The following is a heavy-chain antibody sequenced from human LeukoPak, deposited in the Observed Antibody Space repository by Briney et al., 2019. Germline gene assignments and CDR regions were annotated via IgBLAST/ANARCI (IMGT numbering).Heavy chain of an antibody. V-gene: IGHV1-69*05. CDR3: ARGAYYYDSSGYYPGWYFDL. J-gene: IGHJ2*01. D-gene: IGHD3-22*01. Sequence: SVKVSCKASGGTFSSYAISWVRQAPGQGLEWMGRIIPIFGTANYAQKFQGRVTMTRNTSISTAYMELSSLRSEDTAVYYCARGAYYYDSSGYYPGWYFDLWGRGTLVTVSS. CDR2: IIPIFGTA. CDR1: GGTFSSYA.